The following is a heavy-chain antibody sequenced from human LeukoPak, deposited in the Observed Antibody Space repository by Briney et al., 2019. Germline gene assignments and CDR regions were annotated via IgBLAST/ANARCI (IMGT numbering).Heavy chain of an antibody. J-gene: IGHJ3*02. CDR1: GYTFTSYY. D-gene: IGHD3-22*01. V-gene: IGHV1-46*01. Sequence: ASVKVSCKASGYTFTSYYMHWVRQAPGQGLEWMGIINPSGGSTSYAQKFQGRVTMTRDTSTSTAYMELRSLRSDDTAVYYCARQITMIVVVINDPFDIWGQGTMVTVSS. CDR2: INPSGGST. CDR3: ARQITMIVVVINDPFDI.